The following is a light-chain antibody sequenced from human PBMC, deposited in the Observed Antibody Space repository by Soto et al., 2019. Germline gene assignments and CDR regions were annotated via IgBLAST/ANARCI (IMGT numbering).Light chain of an antibody. Sequence: EIVLTQSPGTLSLSPGERATHSCRASQSVSSNYLAWYQQKPGQAPRLLIYGASSRATGIPDRFSGSGSGTDFTLTISRLEPEDFAVYYCQQYGTSLITFGQGTDWRL. J-gene: IGKJ5*01. V-gene: IGKV3-20*01. CDR2: GAS. CDR3: QQYGTSLIT. CDR1: QSVSSNY.